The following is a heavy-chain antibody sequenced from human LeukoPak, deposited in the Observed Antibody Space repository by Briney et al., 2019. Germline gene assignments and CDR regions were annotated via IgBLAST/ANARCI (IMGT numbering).Heavy chain of an antibody. CDR2: ISYDGSNK. CDR1: GFTFSSYA. J-gene: IGHJ6*02. CDR3: ARSFVYCCGGNCHSEVYYYGMDV. V-gene: IGHV3-30*04. D-gene: IGHD2-15*01. Sequence: PGGSLRLSCAASGFTFSSYAMHWVRQAPVKGPEWVALISYDGSNKYYADSVKGRFTIARDNSKTTLYLHMNSLRGEDTAVYHCARSFVYCCGGNCHSEVYYYGMDVWGQGTTVTVSS.